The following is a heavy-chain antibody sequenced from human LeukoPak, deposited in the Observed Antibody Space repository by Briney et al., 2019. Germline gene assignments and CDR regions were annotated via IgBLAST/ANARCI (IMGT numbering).Heavy chain of an antibody. D-gene: IGHD6-13*01. Sequence: SETLSLTCTVSGGSISSSTYYWGWIRQPPGMGLEWIGSIYYSGNTYYKPSLNSRITISLDTSKNQFSLKLRSVTAADTAVYYCAGGMGYFDYWGQGPLVTVSS. CDR1: GGSISSSTYY. J-gene: IGHJ4*02. CDR3: AGGMGYFDY. V-gene: IGHV4-39*07. CDR2: IYYSGNT.